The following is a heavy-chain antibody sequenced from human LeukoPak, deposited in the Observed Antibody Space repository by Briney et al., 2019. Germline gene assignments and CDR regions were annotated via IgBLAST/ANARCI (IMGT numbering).Heavy chain of an antibody. Sequence: GASVKVSCKASGYTFTGYYMHWVRQAPGQGLEWMGWINPNSGGTNYAQKFQGRVTMTRDTSISTAYMELSRLRSDDTAVYYCARGGVVVPAAPYYYYYMDVWGKGTTVTVSS. J-gene: IGHJ6*03. V-gene: IGHV1-2*02. CDR1: GYTFTGYY. D-gene: IGHD2-2*01. CDR2: INPNSGGT. CDR3: ARGGVVVPAAPYYYYYMDV.